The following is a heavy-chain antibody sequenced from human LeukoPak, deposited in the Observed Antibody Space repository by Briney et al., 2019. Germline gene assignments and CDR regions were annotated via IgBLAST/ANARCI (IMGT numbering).Heavy chain of an antibody. V-gene: IGHV4-59*02. Sequence: SETLSLTCTVSGGSVSSHYWSWIRQPPGKGLEWIGYIYYSRSTIYSPSLQGRVTIKIDTSKNQFSLNLSSVTAADTAVYYCARSGEGGAYWGQGTLITVSS. CDR1: GGSVSSHY. D-gene: IGHD2-15*01. CDR2: IYYSRST. J-gene: IGHJ4*02. CDR3: ARSGEGGAY.